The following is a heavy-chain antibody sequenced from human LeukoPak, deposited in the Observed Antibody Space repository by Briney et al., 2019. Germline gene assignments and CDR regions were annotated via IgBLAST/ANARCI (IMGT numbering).Heavy chain of an antibody. CDR2: IWYDGSNK. CDR3: AKDWTGSYSGVDY. Sequence: PGRSLRLSCAASGFTFSSYGMHWVRQAPGKGLEWVAVIWYDGSNKYYADSVKCRFTISRDKSKNTLYLQMNSLRAEDTAVYYCAKDWTGSYSGVDYWGQGTLVTVSS. V-gene: IGHV3-33*03. CDR1: GFTFSSYG. D-gene: IGHD3-10*01. J-gene: IGHJ4*02.